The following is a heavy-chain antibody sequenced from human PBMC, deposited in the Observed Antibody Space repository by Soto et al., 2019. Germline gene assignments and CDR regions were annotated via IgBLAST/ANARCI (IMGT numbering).Heavy chain of an antibody. J-gene: IGHJ4*02. CDR1: GFTFSDYA. CDR3: AKGGRQWLVTSDFNY. Sequence: VQLVESGGGVVQPGRSLRLSCAASGFTFSDYAMHWVRQAPGKGLEWVAVVSHDGRNTHYPDSVKGRFTISRDSSKNTFSLEMTSLRAEDTAVYYCAKGGRQWLVTSDFNYWGQGALVTVSS. CDR2: VSHDGRNT. D-gene: IGHD6-19*01. V-gene: IGHV3-30*18.